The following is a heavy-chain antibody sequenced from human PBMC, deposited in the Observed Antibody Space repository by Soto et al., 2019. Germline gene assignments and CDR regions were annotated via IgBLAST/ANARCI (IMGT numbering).Heavy chain of an antibody. CDR3: ARHMTGYCSGGSCDGEWHFDY. J-gene: IGHJ4*02. V-gene: IGHV4-59*08. D-gene: IGHD2-15*01. Sequence: QVQLQESGPGLVKPSETLSLTCTVSGGSISSYYWSWIRQPPGKGLEWIGNIYYSGSTKYNPSLTRRVTVSVDTSKNQFSLKLSSVTAADTAVYYCARHMTGYCSGGSCDGEWHFDYWGQGTLVTVSS. CDR2: IYYSGST. CDR1: GGSISSYY.